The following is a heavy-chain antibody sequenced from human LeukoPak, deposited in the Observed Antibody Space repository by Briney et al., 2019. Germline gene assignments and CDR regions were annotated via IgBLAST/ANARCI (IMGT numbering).Heavy chain of an antibody. V-gene: IGHV5-51*01. J-gene: IGHJ3*02. CDR1: GYSFTSYW. CDR3: ARRRYSYGYHDAFDI. Sequence: GESLKISCKGSGYSFTSYWIGWVRQMPGKGQEWMGIIYPGDSDTRYSPSFQGQVTISADKSISTAYLQWSSLKASDTAMYYCARRRYSYGYHDAFDIWGQGTMVTVSS. CDR2: IYPGDSDT. D-gene: IGHD5-18*01.